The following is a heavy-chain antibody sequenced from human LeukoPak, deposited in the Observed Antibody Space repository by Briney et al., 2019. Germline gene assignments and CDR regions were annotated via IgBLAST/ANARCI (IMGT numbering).Heavy chain of an antibody. CDR3: ARDSVHGDYDD. D-gene: IGHD4-17*01. CDR2: MNPNSGNT. J-gene: IGHJ4*02. V-gene: IGHV1-8*02. Sequence: ASVKVSCKASGGTFGSYAISWVRQATGQGLEWMGWMNPNSGNTGYAQKFQGRVTMTRNTSISTAYMELSSLRSEDTAVYYCARDSVHGDYDDWGQGTLVTVSS. CDR1: GGTFGSYA.